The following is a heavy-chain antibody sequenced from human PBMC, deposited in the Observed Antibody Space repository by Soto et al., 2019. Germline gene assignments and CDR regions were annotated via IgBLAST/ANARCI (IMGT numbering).Heavy chain of an antibody. CDR1: GGTFSSYA. J-gene: IGHJ4*02. CDR3: ARGPGGLFYYDSSGYLAPLDY. CDR2: IIPIFGTA. V-gene: IGHV1-69*13. Sequence: SVKASCKASGGTFSSYAISWVRQAPGQGLEWMGGIIPIFGTANYAQKFQGRVTITADESTSTAYMELSSLRSEDTAVYYCARGPGGLFYYDSSGYLAPLDYWGQGTLVTVSS. D-gene: IGHD3-22*01.